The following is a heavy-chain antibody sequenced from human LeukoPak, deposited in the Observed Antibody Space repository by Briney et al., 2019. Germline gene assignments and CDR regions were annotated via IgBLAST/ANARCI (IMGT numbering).Heavy chain of an antibody. D-gene: IGHD4-23*01. CDR2: ISAYNGNT. Sequence: ASVKVSCKASGYTFTSYGISWVRQAPGQGLEWMGWISAYNGNTKYAQKLQGRVTMTTDTSTNTAYMELRSLRSDDTAVYYCARDLGGNGDYYYGMDVWGQGTTVTVSS. J-gene: IGHJ6*02. V-gene: IGHV1-18*01. CDR1: GYTFTSYG. CDR3: ARDLGGNGDYYYGMDV.